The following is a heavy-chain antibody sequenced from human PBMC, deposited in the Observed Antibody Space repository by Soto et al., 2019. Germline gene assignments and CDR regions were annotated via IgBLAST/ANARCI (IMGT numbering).Heavy chain of an antibody. Sequence: ASVKVCCKASGYRFTKYAIHWVRQAPGRSLEWMGWINAGNGNTKYSQRFQDRVTITRDTSASTGYMELSSLRSEDTAMYYCARDGSYCSGGSCYSFDFWGQGTLVTVSS. V-gene: IGHV1-3*01. D-gene: IGHD2-15*01. J-gene: IGHJ4*02. CDR1: GYRFTKYA. CDR3: ARDGSYCSGGSCYSFDF. CDR2: INAGNGNT.